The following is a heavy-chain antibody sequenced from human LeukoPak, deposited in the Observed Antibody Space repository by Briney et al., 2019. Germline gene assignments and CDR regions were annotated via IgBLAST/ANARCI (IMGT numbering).Heavy chain of an antibody. D-gene: IGHD1-20*01. V-gene: IGHV4-39*01. CDR3: VQNIPGSIEH. Sequence: SETLSLTCTVSGGSISGSSYYWGWIRQPPGKGLECIGNIYSSGTTYYNPSLKSRVTISIDTSKSQFSLRLSSVTAADTAVYYCVQNIPGSIEHWGQGTLVTVSS. CDR2: IYSSGTT. J-gene: IGHJ1*01. CDR1: GGSISGSSYY.